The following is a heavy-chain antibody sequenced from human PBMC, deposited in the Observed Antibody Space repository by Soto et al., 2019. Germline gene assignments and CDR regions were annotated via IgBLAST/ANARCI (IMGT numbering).Heavy chain of an antibody. CDR3: AREEYRQVDH. Sequence: QVQLGQSGAEVKKPGASVQVSCKASGYTFTNYGISWVRQAPGQGLEWMGWISTNTGHTDYARNLRGRVTMTTDAYTTTAYMELRSLKSYDTAIYFCAREEYRQVDHWGQGTLVTVSS. D-gene: IGHD3-16*02. V-gene: IGHV1-18*04. CDR2: ISTNTGHT. CDR1: GYTFTNYG. J-gene: IGHJ5*02.